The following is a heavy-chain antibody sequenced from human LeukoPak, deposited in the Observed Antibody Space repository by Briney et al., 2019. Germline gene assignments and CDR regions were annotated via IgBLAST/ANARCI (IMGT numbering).Heavy chain of an antibody. CDR2: IYPGDSDT. D-gene: IGHD3-3*01. V-gene: IGHV5-51*01. CDR1: GYSFSTYW. Sequence: GESPKISCKGSGYSFSTYWIGWVRQMPGKGLEWMGIIYPGDSDTRYSPPFQGQVTISADKSINTAYLQWRSLEASDTAMYYCATGWSAFRFEYWGPGTLITVSS. J-gene: IGHJ4*02. CDR3: ATGWSAFRFEY.